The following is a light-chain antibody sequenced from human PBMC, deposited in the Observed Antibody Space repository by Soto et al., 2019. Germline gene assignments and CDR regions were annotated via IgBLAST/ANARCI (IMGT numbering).Light chain of an antibody. CDR1: SSDVGDYKY. Sequence: QSALTQPRSVSGSPGQSVTVSCTGTSSDVGDYKYVSWYQQHPGKAPKLMIYDVTKRPSGVPDRFSGSKSGSTASLTISGLQAEDEADYYCCSYAGSYVFVTGTKLTVL. CDR2: DVT. J-gene: IGLJ1*01. V-gene: IGLV2-11*01. CDR3: CSYAGSYV.